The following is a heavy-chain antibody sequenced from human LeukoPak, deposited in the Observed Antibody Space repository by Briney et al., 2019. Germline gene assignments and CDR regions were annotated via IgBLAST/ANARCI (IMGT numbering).Heavy chain of an antibody. CDR1: GGSFSGYY. J-gene: IGHJ5*02. V-gene: IGHV4-34*01. D-gene: IGHD6-13*01. CDR2: INHSGST. Sequence: PSETLSLTCAVYGGSFSGYYWSWIRQPPGKGLEWIGEINHSGSTNYNPSLKSRVTISVDTSKNQFSLKLSSVTAADTAVYYCARWIEQLVRVWFDPWGQGTLVTVSS. CDR3: ARWIEQLVRVWFDP.